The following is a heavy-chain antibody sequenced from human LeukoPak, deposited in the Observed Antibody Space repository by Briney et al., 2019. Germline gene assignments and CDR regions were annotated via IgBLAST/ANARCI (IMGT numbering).Heavy chain of an antibody. CDR1: GGSFSGYY. J-gene: IGHJ4*02. Sequence: SETLSLTCAVYGGSFSGYYCSWIRQPPGKGLEWIGEINHSGSTNYNPSLKSRVTISVDTSKNQFSLKLSSVTAADTAVYYCARATLHGYVDYWGQGTLVTVSS. CDR3: ARATLHGYVDY. V-gene: IGHV4-34*01. CDR2: INHSGST.